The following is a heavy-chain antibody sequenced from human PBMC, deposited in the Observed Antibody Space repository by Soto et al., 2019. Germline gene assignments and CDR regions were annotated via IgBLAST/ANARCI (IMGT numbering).Heavy chain of an antibody. CDR3: ARLYGSGSYYVSWYFDL. CDR1: GGSISSGGYY. Sequence: QVQLQESGPGLVKPSQTLSLTCTVSGGSISSGGYYWSWIRQHPGKGLEWIGYIYYSGSTYYNPSLTSRRTISVDTSKTQFSLKLSSVTAADTAVYYCARLYGSGSYYVSWYFDLWGRGTLVTVSS. V-gene: IGHV4-31*03. D-gene: IGHD3-10*01. CDR2: IYYSGST. J-gene: IGHJ2*01.